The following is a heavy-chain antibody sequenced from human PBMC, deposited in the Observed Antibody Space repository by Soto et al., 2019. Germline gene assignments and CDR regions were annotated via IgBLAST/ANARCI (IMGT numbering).Heavy chain of an antibody. V-gene: IGHV1-69*01. D-gene: IGHD3-3*01. CDR2: IIPIFNAT. CDR3: AREDFDSEIYYGMDV. Sequence: QVQLVQSGSSVKKPGSSVKVSCKASGGTFSSYAISWVRQAPGQGLEWMGGIIPIFNATPYAQKFQGSVTITADESTSTAYMELSSLRSEDTAVYYCAREDFDSEIYYGMDVWGQGTTVTVSS. CDR1: GGTFSSYA. J-gene: IGHJ6*02.